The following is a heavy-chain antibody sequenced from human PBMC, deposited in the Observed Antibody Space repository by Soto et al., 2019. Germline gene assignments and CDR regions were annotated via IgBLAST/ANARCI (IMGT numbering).Heavy chain of an antibody. V-gene: IGHV4-30-4*01. D-gene: IGHD3-10*01. CDR1: GGSISSGDYY. CDR2: IYYSGST. Sequence: SGTLSLTCTVSGGSISSGDYYWSWIRQPPGKGLEWIGYIYYSGSTYYNPSLKSRVTISVDTSKNQFSLKLSSVTAADTAVYYCARGFYYYGSGSYYIHPHITTAPYYYGMDVWGQGTTVTVSS. J-gene: IGHJ6*02. CDR3: ARGFYYYGSGSYYIHPHITTAPYYYGMDV.